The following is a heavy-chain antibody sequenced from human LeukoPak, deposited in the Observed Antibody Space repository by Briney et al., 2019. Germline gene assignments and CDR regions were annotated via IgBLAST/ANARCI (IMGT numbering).Heavy chain of an antibody. CDR2: INHSGST. CDR1: GGSFSGYY. V-gene: IGHV4-34*01. J-gene: IGHJ6*02. Sequence: PSETLPLTCAVYGGSFSGYYWSWIRQPPGKGLEWIGEINHSGSTNYNPSLKSRVTISVDTSKNQFSLKLSSVTAADTAVYYCARATPHYYYYGMDVWGQGTTVTVSS. CDR3: ARATPHYYYYGMDV.